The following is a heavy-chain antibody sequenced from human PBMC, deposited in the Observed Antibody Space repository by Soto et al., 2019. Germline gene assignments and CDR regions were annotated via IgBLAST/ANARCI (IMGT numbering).Heavy chain of an antibody. CDR3: ARGAHTVNYYYYYMDV. J-gene: IGHJ6*03. CDR2: INHSGST. Sequence: QVQLQQWGAGLLKPSETLSLTCAVYGGSFSGYYWSWIRHPPGKGLEWIGEINHSGSTNYNPSLKRRVTTSVDTYKNQFYLKLSSVNAADTAVYDCARGAHTVNYYYYYMDVWGKGTTVTVSS. CDR1: GGSFSGYY. D-gene: IGHD4-17*01. V-gene: IGHV4-34*01.